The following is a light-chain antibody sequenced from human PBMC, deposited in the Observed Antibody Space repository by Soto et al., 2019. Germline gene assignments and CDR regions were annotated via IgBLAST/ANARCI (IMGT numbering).Light chain of an antibody. CDR1: QSVSSSY. Sequence: EIVLTQSPGTLSLSPGERATLSCRASQSVSSSYLAWYQQKPGQAPRLLIYGASGRATGIPDRFGGSGSGTDFTLPITRLEPEDFAVYYCQQYGSSPGITFGQGTRLEIK. J-gene: IGKJ5*01. V-gene: IGKV3-20*01. CDR3: QQYGSSPGIT. CDR2: GAS.